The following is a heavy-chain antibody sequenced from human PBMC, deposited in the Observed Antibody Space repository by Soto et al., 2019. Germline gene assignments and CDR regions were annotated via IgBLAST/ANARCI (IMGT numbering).Heavy chain of an antibody. CDR3: ARFVRDQLPTIDY. CDR1: GGSITSYY. J-gene: IGHJ4*02. D-gene: IGHD3-10*01. V-gene: IGHV4-59*01. CDR2: IYYSGST. Sequence: PSETLSLTCTVSGGSITSYYWSWIRQPPGKGLEWIGYIYYSGSTNYNPSLKSRVTISVDTSISTAYMELSSLTSADTAVYYCARFVRDQLPTIDYWGQGALVTVSS.